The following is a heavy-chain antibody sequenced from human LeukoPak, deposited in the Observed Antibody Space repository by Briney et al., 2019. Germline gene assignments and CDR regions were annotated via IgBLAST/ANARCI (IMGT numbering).Heavy chain of an antibody. J-gene: IGHJ4*02. CDR3: AKDRWVVPAAINADY. CDR1: GFTFSSYA. V-gene: IGHV3-23*01. D-gene: IGHD2-2*01. CDR2: ISGSGGST. Sequence: GGSLRLSCAASGFTFSSYAMSWVRQAPGKGLEWVSAISGSGGSTYYADSVKGRFTISRDNSKNTLYLQMNSLRAEDTAVYYCAKDRWVVPAAINADYWGQGTLVTVSS.